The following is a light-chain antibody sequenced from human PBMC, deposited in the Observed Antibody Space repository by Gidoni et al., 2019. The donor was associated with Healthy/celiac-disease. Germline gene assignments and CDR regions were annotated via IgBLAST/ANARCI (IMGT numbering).Light chain of an antibody. J-gene: IGKJ2*01. CDR1: QSISSY. CDR3: QQSYTTPYT. V-gene: IGKV1-39*01. Sequence: DIEMTQSTSSLSASVGDRVTITCRASQSISSYLKWYQQKPGKAPKLLIYAASSLQSRVPSRFSGRGFGTDFTLTISSLQPEYFATYYCQQSYTTPYTFGQGTKLEIK. CDR2: AAS.